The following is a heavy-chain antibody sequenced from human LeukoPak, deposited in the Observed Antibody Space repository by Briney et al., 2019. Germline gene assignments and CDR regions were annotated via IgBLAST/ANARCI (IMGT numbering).Heavy chain of an antibody. CDR1: GGSINNYY. J-gene: IGHJ3*02. D-gene: IGHD5-18*01. CDR2: IYYSGST. Sequence: SETLSLTCTVSGGSINNYYWNWIRQPPGKGLEWIGYIYYSGSTNYNPSLKSRVTISVDTSKNQFSLKLSSVTAADTAVYYCARGVIQLSADAFDIWGQGTMVTVSS. CDR3: ARGVIQLSADAFDI. V-gene: IGHV4-59*01.